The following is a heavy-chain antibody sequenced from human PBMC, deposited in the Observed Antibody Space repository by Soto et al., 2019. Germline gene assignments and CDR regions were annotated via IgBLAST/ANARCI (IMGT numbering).Heavy chain of an antibody. CDR1: GFTFSSYA. V-gene: IGHV3-23*01. CDR3: ANHEVGYDSSRG. D-gene: IGHD3-22*01. Sequence: EVQLLESGGGLVQPGGSLRLSCAASGFTFSSYAMTWVRQAPGKGLERVSAISGVGGITYYADSVKGRFTISRDNSKYTLYLHMNSRRAEDTAVYYCANHEVGYDSSRGWGQGTLVTVSS. CDR2: ISGVGGIT. J-gene: IGHJ4*02.